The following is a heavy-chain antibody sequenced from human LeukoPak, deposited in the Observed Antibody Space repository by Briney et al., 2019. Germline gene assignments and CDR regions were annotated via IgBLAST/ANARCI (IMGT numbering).Heavy chain of an antibody. CDR2: IYYSGST. CDR1: GGSISSGDCY. Sequence: PSQTLSLTCTVSGGSISSGDCYWSWIRQPPGKGLEWIGYIYYSGSTYYNPSLKSRVTISVDTSKNQFSLKLSSVTAADTAVYYCARGCSSTSCPVDYWGQGTLITVSS. J-gene: IGHJ4*02. CDR3: ARGCSSTSCPVDY. D-gene: IGHD2-2*01. V-gene: IGHV4-30-4*01.